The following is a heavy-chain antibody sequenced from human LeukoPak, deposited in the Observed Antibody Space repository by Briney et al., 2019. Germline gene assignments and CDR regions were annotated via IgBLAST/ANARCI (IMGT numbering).Heavy chain of an antibody. V-gene: IGHV4-34*01. CDR2: INHSGST. CDR3: ARARIAVAGDFDY. J-gene: IGHJ4*02. Sequence: SETLSLTCAVYGGSFSGYYWSWIRQPPAKGLEWIGEINHSGSTNYNPSLKSRVTISVDTSKNQFSLKLSSVTAADTAVYYCARARIAVAGDFDYWGQGTLVTVSS. CDR1: GGSFSGYY. D-gene: IGHD6-19*01.